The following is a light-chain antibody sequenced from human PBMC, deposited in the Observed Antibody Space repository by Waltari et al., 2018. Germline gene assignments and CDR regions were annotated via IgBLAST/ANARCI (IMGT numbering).Light chain of an antibody. J-gene: IGLJ3*02. CDR3: VLYMGSGSYWV. V-gene: IGLV8-61*01. CDR2: STN. CDR1: SGAVSTSYY. Sequence: WGLSSGAVSTSYYPSWYQQTPGQAPRTLIYSTNTRSSGVPDRFSGSILGNKAALTITGAQADDESDYYCVLYMGSGSYWVFGGGTKLTVL.